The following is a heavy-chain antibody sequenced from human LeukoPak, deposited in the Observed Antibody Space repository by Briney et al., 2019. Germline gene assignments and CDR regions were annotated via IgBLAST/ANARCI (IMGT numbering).Heavy chain of an antibody. J-gene: IGHJ6*02. CDR1: GFAVSSNY. Sequence: GGSLRLSCAASGFAVSSNYMSWVRQAPGKGLEWVSSISGGSNYMYYADSVKGRFTISRDNAKNSLYLQMNSLRAEDTAVYYCARDTAPTGRPYQYYGMDVWGQGTTVTVSS. CDR3: ARDTAPTGRPYQYYGMDV. CDR2: ISGGSNYM. D-gene: IGHD6-13*01. V-gene: IGHV3-21*01.